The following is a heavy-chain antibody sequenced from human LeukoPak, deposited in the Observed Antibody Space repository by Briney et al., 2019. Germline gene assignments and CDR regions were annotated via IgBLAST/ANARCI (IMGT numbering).Heavy chain of an antibody. CDR3: AREFSGTTGAARVFDS. V-gene: IGHV4-4*07. CDR1: GGSITSYY. Sequence: PSETLSLTCTVSGGSITSYYWTYIRQPAGKGLEWIGRIHTSGITNYNPSLKSRVTMSLDTSKNQFSLNLSSVTAADTAIYYCAREFSGTTGAARVFDSWGQGTLVTVSS. CDR2: IHTSGIT. J-gene: IGHJ4*02. D-gene: IGHD6-6*01.